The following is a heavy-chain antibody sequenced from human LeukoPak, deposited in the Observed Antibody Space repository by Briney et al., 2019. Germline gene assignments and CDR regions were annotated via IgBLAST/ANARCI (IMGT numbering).Heavy chain of an antibody. D-gene: IGHD3-16*01. CDR2: ISWDGGST. Sequence: GGSLRLSCAASGFTFDDYTMHWVRHAPGKGLEWVSLISWDGGSTYYADSVKGRFTISRDNSKNSLYLQMNSLRTEDTALYYCAKDMWYYDYVWGSRVTLSFDYWGQGTLVTVSS. CDR1: GFTFDDYT. CDR3: AKDMWYYDYVWGSRVTLSFDY. J-gene: IGHJ4*02. V-gene: IGHV3-43*01.